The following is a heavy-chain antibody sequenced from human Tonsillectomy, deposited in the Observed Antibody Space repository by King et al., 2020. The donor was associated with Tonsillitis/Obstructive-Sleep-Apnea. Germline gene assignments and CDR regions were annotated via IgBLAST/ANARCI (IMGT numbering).Heavy chain of an antibody. V-gene: IGHV1-18*01. CDR2: SRPYDGDT. Sequence: QLVQSGAEVKKPGASVKVSCKASGYTFTNYDITWVRQAPGQGLEWMGWSRPYDGDTNYAQKLQGRVTMTSDTSTTTAYMELRNLRSDDTAVYYCARDSYDSSGYYHGYFQHWGQGTLVTVSS. CDR3: ARDSYDSSGYYHGYFQH. J-gene: IGHJ1*01. D-gene: IGHD3-22*01. CDR1: GYTFTNYD.